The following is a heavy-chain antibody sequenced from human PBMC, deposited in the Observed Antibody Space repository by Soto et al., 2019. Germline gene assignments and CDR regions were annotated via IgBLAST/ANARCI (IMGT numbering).Heavy chain of an antibody. D-gene: IGHD2-15*01. J-gene: IGHJ6*02. Sequence: PGESLKISCKGSGYSFTSYWIGWVRQMPWKGLEWMGIIYPGDSDTRYSPSFQGQVTISADKSISTAYLQWSSLKASDTAMYYCARDGVDCSGGSCFNAVYYGMDVWGQGTTVTVSS. CDR3: ARDGVDCSGGSCFNAVYYGMDV. CDR2: IYPGDSDT. CDR1: GYSFTSYW. V-gene: IGHV5-51*01.